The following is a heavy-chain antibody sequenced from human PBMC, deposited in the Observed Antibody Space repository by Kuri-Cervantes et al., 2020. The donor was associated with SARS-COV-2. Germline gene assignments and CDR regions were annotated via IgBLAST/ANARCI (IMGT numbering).Heavy chain of an antibody. CDR3: ARESCCSSTSCYPDMDV. J-gene: IGHJ6*03. CDR1: GYTFTGYY. V-gene: IGHV1-2*02. D-gene: IGHD2-2*01. CDR2: INPNSGGT. Sequence: ASVKVSCKASGYTFTGYYMHWVRQATGQGLEWMGWINPNSGGTNYAQKFQGRVTMTRDTSISTAYMELSRLRSDDTAVYYCARESCCSSTSCYPDMDVWGKGTTVTVSS.